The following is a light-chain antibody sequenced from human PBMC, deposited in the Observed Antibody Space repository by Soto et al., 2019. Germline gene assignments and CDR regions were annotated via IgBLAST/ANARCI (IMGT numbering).Light chain of an antibody. V-gene: IGKV3-15*01. Sequence: IVVTQSPAPLSVSPGETASLGSGASQSLTSYLAWYQQKPGLAPRLLIYHKSTRATGVPARFIGSGSGTEFSLTISGLQSEDFAVYYCQRYDNWPLTFGGGTNVDIK. J-gene: IGKJ4*01. CDR3: QRYDNWPLT. CDR2: HKS. CDR1: QSLTSY.